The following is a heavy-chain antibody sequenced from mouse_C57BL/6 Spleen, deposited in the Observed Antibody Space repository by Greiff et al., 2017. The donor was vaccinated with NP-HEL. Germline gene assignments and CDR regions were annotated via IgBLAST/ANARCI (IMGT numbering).Heavy chain of an antibody. D-gene: IGHD2-4*01. V-gene: IGHV2-2*01. CDR2: IWSGGST. J-gene: IGHJ3*01. CDR3: ARNYDYDSWFAY. CDR1: GFSLTSYG. Sequence: QVQLKESGPGLVQPSQSLSITCTVSGFSLTSYGVHWVRQSPGKGLEWLGVIWSGGSTDYNAAFISRLSISKDNSKSQVFFKMSSLQADDTAIYYCARNYDYDSWFAYWGQGTLVTVSA.